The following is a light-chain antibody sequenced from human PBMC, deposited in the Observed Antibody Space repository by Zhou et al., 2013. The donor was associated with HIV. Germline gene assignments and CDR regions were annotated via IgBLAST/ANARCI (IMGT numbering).Light chain of an antibody. V-gene: IGKV3-15*01. CDR2: DAS. CDR3: QQYDKWPTT. J-gene: IGKJ1*01. CDR1: QSVSSN. Sequence: EIVLTQSPVTLSLSPGERATLSCRASQSVSSNLAWYQQKPGQPPRLLIFDASTRATGLPARFSGSGSGTEFTLTITSMQSEDFAVYYCQQYDKWPTTFGQGTKVEIK.